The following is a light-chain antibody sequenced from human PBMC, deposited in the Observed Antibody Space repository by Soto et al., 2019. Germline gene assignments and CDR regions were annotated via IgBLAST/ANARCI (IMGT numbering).Light chain of an antibody. Sequence: IQLTQSPSYLSASVRNRVTLTCRASQGISNFLAWYQQKPGKAPKLLIYAASTLQSGVPSRFSGSGSGTEFTLTTSSLQPDDFATYYCQHYNSYSEGFGHGTKV. J-gene: IGKJ1*01. CDR1: QGISNF. V-gene: IGKV1-9*01. CDR3: QHYNSYSEG. CDR2: AAS.